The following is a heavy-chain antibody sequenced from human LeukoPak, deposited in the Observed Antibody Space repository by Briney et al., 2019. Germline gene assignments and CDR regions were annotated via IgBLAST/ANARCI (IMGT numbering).Heavy chain of an antibody. CDR3: AKDLNTYRYDSRDLQH. V-gene: IGHV3-30*18. J-gene: IGHJ1*01. D-gene: IGHD3-22*01. CDR1: GFSFNTYG. Sequence: GGSLRLSCAASGFSFNTYGMHWVRQGPGKGLEWVVVISYDGSNKWYADSVKGRFTISRDNSKNTLYLQMNSLRPEDTAVYFCAKDLNTYRYDSRDLQHWGQGILVTVSS. CDR2: ISYDGSNK.